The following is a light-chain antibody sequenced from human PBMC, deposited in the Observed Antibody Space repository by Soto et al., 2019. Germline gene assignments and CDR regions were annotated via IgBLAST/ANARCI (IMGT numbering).Light chain of an antibody. Sequence: QSVLTQSPSASGTPGHRVTISCSGSSSNIGRNTVNWYQQFPGAAPKLVMYPARFSGSKSGTSASLAIDGLQSEDEADYYCAAWDDSLNGPVFGGGTKLTVL. J-gene: IGLJ3*02. V-gene: IGLV1-44*01. CDR1: SSNIGRNT. CDR3: AAWDDSLNGPV.